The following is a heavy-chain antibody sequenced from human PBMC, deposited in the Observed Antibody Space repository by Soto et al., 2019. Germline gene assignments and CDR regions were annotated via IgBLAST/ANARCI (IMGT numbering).Heavy chain of an antibody. J-gene: IGHJ4*02. CDR1: GFTFSSYA. V-gene: IGHV3-23*01. CDR3: AKDYYDSSGYRGSPDDYFDY. Sequence: GGSLRLSCAASGFTFSSYAMSWVRQAPGKGLEWVSAISGSGGSTYYADSVKGRFTISRDNSKNTLYLQMNSLRAEDTAVYYCAKDYYDSSGYRGSPDDYFDYWGQGTLVTVSS. CDR2: ISGSGGST. D-gene: IGHD3-22*01.